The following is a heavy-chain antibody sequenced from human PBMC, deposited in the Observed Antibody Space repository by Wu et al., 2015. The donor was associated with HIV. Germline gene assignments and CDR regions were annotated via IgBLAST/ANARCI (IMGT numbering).Heavy chain of an antibody. Sequence: QVQLVQSGAEVKKPGSSVRVSCKASGDSFTSYAVSWVRQAPGQGLEWMGGINPLFGTTKHAQKFQGRVTITTDESKSSVYMELSSLTSEDTAVYYCARNTDSVATSLYSLGVWGQGTAVTVSS. CDR1: GDSFTSYA. J-gene: IGHJ6*02. D-gene: IGHD5-12*01. CDR2: INPLFGTT. CDR3: ARNTDSVATSLYSLGV. V-gene: IGHV1-69*05.